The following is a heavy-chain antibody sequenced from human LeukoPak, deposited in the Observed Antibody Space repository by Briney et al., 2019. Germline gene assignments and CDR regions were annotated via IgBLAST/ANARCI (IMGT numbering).Heavy chain of an antibody. Sequence: ASVKVSCKASGYRFTSYGITWVRQSPGQGLEWMGWISAYNGNTNYAQKVQGRVTLTTDTSTSTAYMELRRLRSDDTAVYYCAREGYCSGGICYSTMNWFDPWGQGTLVTVSS. J-gene: IGHJ5*02. CDR2: ISAYNGNT. CDR3: AREGYCSGGICYSTMNWFDP. V-gene: IGHV1-18*01. CDR1: GYRFTSYG. D-gene: IGHD2-15*01.